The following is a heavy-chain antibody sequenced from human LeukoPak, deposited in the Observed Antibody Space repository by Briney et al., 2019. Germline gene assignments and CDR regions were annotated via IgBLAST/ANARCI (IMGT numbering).Heavy chain of an antibody. CDR2: ISSSSSYI. CDR3: AREMGYSYGYFDY. V-gene: IGHV3-21*01. Sequence: GGSLRLSCAASGFTFSSYSMNWVRQAPGKGLEWVSSISSSSSYIYYADSVKGRFTISRDNAKNSLYLQMNRLRAEDTAVYYCAREMGYSYGYFDYWGQGTLVTVSS. CDR1: GFTFSSYS. D-gene: IGHD5-18*01. J-gene: IGHJ4*02.